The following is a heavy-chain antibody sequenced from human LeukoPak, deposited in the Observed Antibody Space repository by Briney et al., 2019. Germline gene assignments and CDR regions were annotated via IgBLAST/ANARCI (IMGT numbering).Heavy chain of an antibody. J-gene: IGHJ4*02. Sequence: SETLSLTCAVSGDSVSSSNYDWSWLRQPPGKGLEWIGYIYYGGNTNYNPSLKSRVTISVDRSKNQFSLKLSSVTAADTAVYYCARERSNYFDYWGQGTLVTVSS. CDR2: IYYGGNT. V-gene: IGHV4-61*01. CDR1: GDSVSSSNYD. CDR3: ARERSNYFDY. D-gene: IGHD5-24*01.